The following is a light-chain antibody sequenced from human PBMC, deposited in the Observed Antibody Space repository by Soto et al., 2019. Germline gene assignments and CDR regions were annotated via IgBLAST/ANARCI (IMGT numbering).Light chain of an antibody. Sequence: EVVLTQSPATLSLSPGERATLSCRASQSVASYITWYQQRPGPAPRLLIFDASNRATGTPARFSGSGSGTDFPLTISSLEPEDFAVYYCQYHINGPPAIFHFGTGTKADIK. J-gene: IGKJ3*01. V-gene: IGKV3-11*01. CDR2: DAS. CDR1: QSVASY. CDR3: QYHINGPPAIFH.